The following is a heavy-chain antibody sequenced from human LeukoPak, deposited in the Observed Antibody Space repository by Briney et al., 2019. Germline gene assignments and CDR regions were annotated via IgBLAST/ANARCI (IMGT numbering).Heavy chain of an antibody. CDR1: EFSFSTYW. CDR2: IKEDGTEK. J-gene: IGHJ6*03. D-gene: IGHD3-10*01. Sequence: GGSLRLPCAASEFSFSTYWMSWVRQAPGKGLEWVANIKEDGTEKYYVGSVKGRFTISRDNAKKSLYLQMNSLRDDDTAVYFCARSPAGDAWPPAYYMDVWGKGTTLTVSS. CDR3: ARSPAGDAWPPAYYMDV. V-gene: IGHV3-7*01.